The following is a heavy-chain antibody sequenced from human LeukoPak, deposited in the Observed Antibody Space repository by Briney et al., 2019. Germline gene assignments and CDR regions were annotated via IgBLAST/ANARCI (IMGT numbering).Heavy chain of an antibody. D-gene: IGHD2-2*01. CDR2: ISGSGGST. J-gene: IGHJ5*02. CDR1: GFTFSSYS. V-gene: IGHV3-23*01. CDR3: AKSGVPAAMSWFDP. Sequence: PGGSLRLSCAASGFTFSSYSMNWVRQAPGRGLEWVSTISGSGGSTYYADSVKGRFAISRDSSKNTLYLQMNSLRAEDTAVYYCAKSGVPAAMSWFDPWGQGTLVTVSS.